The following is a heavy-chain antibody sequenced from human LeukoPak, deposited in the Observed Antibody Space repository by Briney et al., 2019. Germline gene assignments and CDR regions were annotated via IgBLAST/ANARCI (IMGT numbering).Heavy chain of an antibody. CDR1: GFTFSNYW. V-gene: IGHV3-7*01. CDR3: ARDLFGQRVMERKVY. J-gene: IGHJ4*02. D-gene: IGHD1-1*01. CDR2: IKYDGSEE. Sequence: GGSLRLSCAASGFTFSNYWMTWVRQAPGKGLEWVANIKYDGSEEYYVDSVKGRFTISRDNAKNSLYLQMNGLTVEDTAVYYCARDLFGQRVMERKVYWGQGTLVTVSS.